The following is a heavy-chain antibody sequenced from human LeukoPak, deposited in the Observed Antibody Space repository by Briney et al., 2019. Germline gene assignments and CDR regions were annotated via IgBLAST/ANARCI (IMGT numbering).Heavy chain of an antibody. CDR3: SRLTHSYYSDTSGYYPYYYMDV. V-gene: IGHV4-39*02. CDR2: IYYSGST. CDR1: GGSISSSSYY. J-gene: IGHJ6*03. D-gene: IGHD3-22*01. Sequence: KASETLSLTCTVSGGSISSSSYYWGWIRQPPGKGLEWIGSIYYSGSTYYNPSLKSRVTISVDTSKNHFSLRLSSVTAADTAVYYCSRLTHSYYSDTSGYYPYYYMDVWGEGTTVAVSS.